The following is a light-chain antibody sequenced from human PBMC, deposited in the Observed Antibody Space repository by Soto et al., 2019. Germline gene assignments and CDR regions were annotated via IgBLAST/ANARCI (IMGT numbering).Light chain of an antibody. V-gene: IGKV1-17*03. Sequence: IQMTQSPSAMSASVGDSVTITFRASQDISNFLAWFQQKPGNVPKRLIYLASSLQSGVPSRFSGSGSGTEFTLTISSLQPEDFATYYCLQHNSYPRTFGPGTKVDI. CDR3: LQHNSYPRT. CDR1: QDISNF. J-gene: IGKJ3*01. CDR2: LAS.